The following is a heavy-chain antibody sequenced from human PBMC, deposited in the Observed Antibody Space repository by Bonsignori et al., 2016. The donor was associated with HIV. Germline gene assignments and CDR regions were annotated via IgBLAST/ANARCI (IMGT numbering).Heavy chain of an antibody. V-gene: IGHV1-69*13. CDR2: ILPIFGAP. Sequence: SVKVSCKASGGTFSSYAISWVRQAPGQGLEWMGGILPIFGAPNYAQKFQGRVTITADESTSTAFMELRSLRFEDTAIYYCAGQKASSETYWGGYYFYYYMDVWGRGTTVNRLL. CDR3: AGQKASSETYWGGYYFYYYMDV. D-gene: IGHD1-26*01. J-gene: IGHJ6*03. CDR1: GGTFSSYA.